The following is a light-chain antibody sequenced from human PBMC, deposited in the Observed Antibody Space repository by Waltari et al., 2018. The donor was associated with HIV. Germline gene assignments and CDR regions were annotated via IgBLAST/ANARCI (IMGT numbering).Light chain of an antibody. V-gene: IGLV1-44*01. Sequence: QSVLTQPPSASGTPGQRVTISCSGRRSNIGRNSVSWYQQLPGTAPKLLISDNNQRPSGVPDRFSGSKSGTSASLAISGLQSEDEGDYYCAAWDDSLNGLFGGGTKLTV. CDR1: RSNIGRNS. CDR2: DNN. CDR3: AAWDDSLNGL. J-gene: IGLJ2*01.